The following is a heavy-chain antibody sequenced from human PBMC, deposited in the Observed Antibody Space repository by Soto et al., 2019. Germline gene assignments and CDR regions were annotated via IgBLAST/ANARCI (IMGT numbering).Heavy chain of an antibody. Sequence: SETLSLTCAVYGGSFSGYYWSWIRQPPGKGLEWIGEINHSGSTNYNPSLKSRVTISVDTSKNQFSLKLSSVTAADTAVYYCATGITGTIDYWGQGTLVTVST. J-gene: IGHJ4*02. CDR1: GGSFSGYY. V-gene: IGHV4-34*01. D-gene: IGHD1-20*01. CDR2: INHSGST. CDR3: ATGITGTIDY.